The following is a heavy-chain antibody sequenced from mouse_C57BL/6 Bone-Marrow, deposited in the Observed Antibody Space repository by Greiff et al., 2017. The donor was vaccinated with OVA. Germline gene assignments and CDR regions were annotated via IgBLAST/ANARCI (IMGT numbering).Heavy chain of an antibody. V-gene: IGHV1-81*01. D-gene: IGHD1-1*01. CDR1: GYTFTSYG. CDR2: IYPRSGNT. CDR3: ARQVTTVVAPYYAMDY. J-gene: IGHJ4*01. Sequence: QVQLQQSGAELARPGASVKLSCKASGYTFTSYGISWVKQRTGQGLEWIGEIYPRSGNTYYNEKFKGKATLTADKSSSTAYMELRSLTSEYSAVYFSARQVTTVVAPYYAMDYWGQGTSVTVSS.